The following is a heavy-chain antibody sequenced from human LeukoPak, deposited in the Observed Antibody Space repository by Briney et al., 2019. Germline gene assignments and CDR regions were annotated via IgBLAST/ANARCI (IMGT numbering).Heavy chain of an antibody. Sequence: PGGSLRLSCAASGLTVSSTHMSWVRQAPGKGLEWVSLTYSGGNTYYAESVKGGFSISRDSSKKTMYVQMSSLRVEDTGVYYCAREDCSGGSCYGRTNWLDPWGQGTLVTVSS. CDR1: GLTVSSTH. D-gene: IGHD2-15*01. CDR2: TYSGGNT. CDR3: AREDCSGGSCYGRTNWLDP. V-gene: IGHV3-66*01. J-gene: IGHJ5*02.